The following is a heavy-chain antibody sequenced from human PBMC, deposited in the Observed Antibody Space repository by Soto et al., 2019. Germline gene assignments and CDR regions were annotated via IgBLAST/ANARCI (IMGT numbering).Heavy chain of an antibody. CDR2: IHYSGTT. V-gene: IGHV4-59*01. J-gene: IGHJ4*02. CDR3: TRSGTYPVSIDF. CDR1: GGSIRSYY. D-gene: IGHD3-10*01. Sequence: QVQLQESAPGLAKPSETVSLTCTVSGGSIRSYYWSWIRQPPGQGLEWIGHIHYSGTTYYNPSLESRVTISVDTSKNQFSLSVTSVSAADTAVYYCTRSGTYPVSIDFWGQGTLVTVSS.